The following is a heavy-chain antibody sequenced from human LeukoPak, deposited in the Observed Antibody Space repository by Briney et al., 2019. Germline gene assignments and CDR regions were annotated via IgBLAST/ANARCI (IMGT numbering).Heavy chain of an antibody. CDR2: ISNSGDRT. Sequence: GGSLRLSCAASGFTFSIYAMSWVRQAPGKGLECVSVISNSGDRTYYADSVKGRFTISRDNAKNSLYLQMNSLRAEDTAVYYCARMNTYGDKRWDYFDYWGQGTLVTVSS. D-gene: IGHD4-17*01. V-gene: IGHV3-23*01. CDR1: GFTFSIYA. CDR3: ARMNTYGDKRWDYFDY. J-gene: IGHJ4*02.